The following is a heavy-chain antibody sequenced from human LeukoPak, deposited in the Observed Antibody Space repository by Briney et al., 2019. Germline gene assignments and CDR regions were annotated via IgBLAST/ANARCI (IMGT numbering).Heavy chain of an antibody. J-gene: IGHJ5*02. V-gene: IGHV3-74*01. Sequence: QAGGSLRLSCADSGFTFSRYWMHWVRQTPGKGLVWVSCISADGSVTRYADSVKGRFTISRDNTKSTLYLQTHSQRAEDTAVYYCATAGGDGSRMGFDPWGQGTLVTVSS. CDR3: ATAGGDGSRMGFDP. D-gene: IGHD2-15*01. CDR2: ISADGSVT. CDR1: GFTFSRYW.